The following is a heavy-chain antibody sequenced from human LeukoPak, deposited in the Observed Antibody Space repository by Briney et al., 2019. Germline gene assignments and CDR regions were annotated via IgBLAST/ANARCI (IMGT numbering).Heavy chain of an antibody. CDR3: ATLPFLVRGVIIIPGY. V-gene: IGHV1-24*01. CDR2: FDPEDGET. CDR1: GYTLTELS. J-gene: IGHJ4*02. D-gene: IGHD3-10*01. Sequence: ASVKVSCKVSGYTLTELSMHWVRQAPGKGLEWMGGFDPEDGETIYAQKFQGRVTMTEDTSTDTAYMELSSLRSEDTAVYYCATLPFLVRGVIIIPGYWGQGTLVTVSS.